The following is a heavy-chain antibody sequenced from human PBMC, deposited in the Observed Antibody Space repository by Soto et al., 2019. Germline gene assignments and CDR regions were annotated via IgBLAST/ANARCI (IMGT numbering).Heavy chain of an antibody. Sequence: QVQLVQSGAEVKKPGASVKVSCKASGYTFTKFGISWVRQAPGQGLEWMGWVSGYNGETSYAQSLQGRVTMTTDTSTTRAYMELRSLRSDDTAVFYCAREGLGIYYYNGMDVWGQGTTVTVSS. J-gene: IGHJ6*02. D-gene: IGHD6-19*01. V-gene: IGHV1-18*01. CDR1: GYTFTKFG. CDR2: VSGYNGET. CDR3: AREGLGIYYYNGMDV.